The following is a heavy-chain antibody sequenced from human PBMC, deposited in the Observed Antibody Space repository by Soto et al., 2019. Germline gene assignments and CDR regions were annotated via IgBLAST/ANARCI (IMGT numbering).Heavy chain of an antibody. V-gene: IGHV3-74*01. CDR2: INSDASHT. CDR3: GRDGHCITTSCYGNWFDP. Sequence: EVQLVESGGGIVEPGGSLRLSCAASGFTFSTYWVHWIRQVPGKGREWVSLINSDASHTYSADSVQGRFTISIDNAKNSLHLEMNSVGAEDTAVYSCGRDGHCITTSCYGNWFDPWGEGTLVTVSS. D-gene: IGHD2-2*01. CDR1: GFTFSTYW. J-gene: IGHJ5*02.